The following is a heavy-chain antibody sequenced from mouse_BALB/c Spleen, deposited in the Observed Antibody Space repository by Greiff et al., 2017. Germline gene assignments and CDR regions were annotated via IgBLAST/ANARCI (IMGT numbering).Heavy chain of an antibody. D-gene: IGHD2-3*01. V-gene: IGHV5-17*02. CDR2: ISSGSSTI. J-gene: IGHJ4*01. Sequence: EVMLVESGGGLVQPGGSRKLSCAASGFTFSSFGMHWVRQAPEKGLEWVAYISSGSSTIYYADTVKGRFTISRDNPKNTLFLQMTSLRSEDTAMYYCAREGLYDYYAMDYWGQGTSVTGTS. CDR3: AREGLYDYYAMDY. CDR1: GFTFSSFG.